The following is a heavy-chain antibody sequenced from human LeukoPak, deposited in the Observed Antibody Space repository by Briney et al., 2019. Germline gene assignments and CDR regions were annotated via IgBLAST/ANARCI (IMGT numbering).Heavy chain of an antibody. CDR2: IYTSGST. CDR3: ASTPYYYGSGSYYWVV. CDR1: GGSISSGSYY. Sequence: SQTLSLTCTVSGGSISSGSYYWSWIRQPAGKGLEWIGRIYTSGSTNYNPSLKSRVTISVDTSKNQFSLKLSSVTAADTAVYYCASTPYYYGSGSYYWVVWGKGTTVTVSS. V-gene: IGHV4-61*02. J-gene: IGHJ6*04. D-gene: IGHD3-10*01.